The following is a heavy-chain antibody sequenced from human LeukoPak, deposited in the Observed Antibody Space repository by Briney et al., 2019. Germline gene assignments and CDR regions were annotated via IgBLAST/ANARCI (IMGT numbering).Heavy chain of an antibody. CDR2: IHSDGSST. V-gene: IGHV3-74*01. CDR3: ARDARIGYGDYGYYHYYLDV. CDR1: GFTFSSYW. Sequence: PGGSLRLSCAASGFTFSSYWMHWVRQAPGKGLVWVSRIHSDGSSTSYADSVKGRFTISRDNAKNTLYLQMNSLRAADTAVYYCARDARIGYGDYGYYHYYLDVWGKGTTVTISS. D-gene: IGHD4-17*01. J-gene: IGHJ6*03.